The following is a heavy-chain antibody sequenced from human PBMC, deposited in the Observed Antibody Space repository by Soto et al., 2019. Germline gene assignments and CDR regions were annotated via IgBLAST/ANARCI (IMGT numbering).Heavy chain of an antibody. D-gene: IGHD6-19*01. CDR2: IGPSDSYT. V-gene: IGHV5-10-1*01. Sequence: EVQLVQSGAEVKKPGESLRISCKGSGYSFTSYWISWVRQMPGKGLEWMGRIGPSDSYTNYSPSFQGHVTISADKSISTAYLQWSSLKASDTAMYYCARLAMWSRYSSGGFDYWGQGTLVTVSS. CDR3: ARLAMWSRYSSGGFDY. J-gene: IGHJ4*02. CDR1: GYSFTSYW.